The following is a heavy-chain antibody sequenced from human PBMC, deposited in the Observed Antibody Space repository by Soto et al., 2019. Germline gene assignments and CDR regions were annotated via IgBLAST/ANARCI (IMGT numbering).Heavy chain of an antibody. D-gene: IGHD1-26*01. V-gene: IGHV4-59*02. J-gene: IGHJ4*02. Sequence: SETLSLTCTVSGGSVSNFYWGWIRQPPGKGLEWVAYVYYSGSTNYNPSLGSRVTISVDKSKNQFSLKMTSVTGADTAVYYCARGRSHEWELLVQYFDYWGQGTLVTVSS. CDR2: VYYSGST. CDR1: GGSVSNFY. CDR3: ARGRSHEWELLVQYFDY.